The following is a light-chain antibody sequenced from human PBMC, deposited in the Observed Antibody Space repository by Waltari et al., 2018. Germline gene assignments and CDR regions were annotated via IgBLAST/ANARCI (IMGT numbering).Light chain of an antibody. CDR3: QQYNSYPWT. CDR2: KAS. J-gene: IGKJ1*01. V-gene: IGKV1-5*03. Sequence: DTQMTQSPSTLSASVGDRVSITCRASQRISTWLAWYQQKPGKAPKVLIYKASSLESGVPSRFSGSGSGTEFTLTISGLQSDDFATYYRQQYNSYPWTFGQGTKVEIK. CDR1: QRISTW.